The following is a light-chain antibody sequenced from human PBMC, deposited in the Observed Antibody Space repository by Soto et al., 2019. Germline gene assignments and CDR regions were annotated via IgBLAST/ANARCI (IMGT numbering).Light chain of an antibody. CDR2: DAS. CDR1: ESISTW. Sequence: DIQMTQSPSTLSASVGDRVTTTCLASESISTWLAWYQQKPGRAPKLLIYDASSLESGVPSRFSGSGSGTEFTRTSSSLQPDDFATYYCQQYNSYPWTVGQGTKVDIK. CDR3: QQYNSYPWT. J-gene: IGKJ1*01. V-gene: IGKV1-5*01.